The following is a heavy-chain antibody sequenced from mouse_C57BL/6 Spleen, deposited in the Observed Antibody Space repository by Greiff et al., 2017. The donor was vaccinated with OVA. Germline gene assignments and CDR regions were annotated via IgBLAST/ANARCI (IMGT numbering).Heavy chain of an antibody. CDR1: GFTFSSYA. Sequence: EVQVVESGGGLVKPGGSLKLSCAASGFTFSSYAMSWVRQTPEKRLEWVATISDGGSYTYYPDNVKGRFTISRDNAKNNLYLQMSHLKSEDTAMYYCARDWGDYDVRYFDVWGTGTTVTVSS. V-gene: IGHV5-4*01. J-gene: IGHJ1*03. CDR2: ISDGGSYT. CDR3: ARDWGDYDVRYFDV. D-gene: IGHD2-4*01.